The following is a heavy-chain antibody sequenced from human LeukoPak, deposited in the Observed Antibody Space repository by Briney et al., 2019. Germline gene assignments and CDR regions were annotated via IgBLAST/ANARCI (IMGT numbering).Heavy chain of an antibody. V-gene: IGHV3-30*02. CDR2: KRYDGSNK. Sequence: GGSLRLSCAASGFTFSSYGMHWVRQAPGKGLEWVAFKRYDGSNKYYSDSVKGRFTISRDNSKNKLYLQMNSLRAEDTAVYYCAKVRSYQLPIDYWGQGTLVTVSS. CDR1: GFTFSSYG. D-gene: IGHD2-2*01. CDR3: AKVRSYQLPIDY. J-gene: IGHJ4*02.